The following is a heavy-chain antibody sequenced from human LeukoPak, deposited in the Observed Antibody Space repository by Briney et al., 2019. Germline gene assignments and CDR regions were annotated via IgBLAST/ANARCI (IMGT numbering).Heavy chain of an antibody. V-gene: IGHV3-11*01. CDR3: APKLYYFDY. J-gene: IGHJ4*02. Sequence: GRSLRLSWAASGFTFSDYYMSWIRQAPGKGLEWVSYISSSGSTKHYADSVKGRFTISRDNAKNSLYLQMNSLRAEDTAVYYCAPKLYYFDYWGQGTLVTVSS. D-gene: IGHD3-10*01. CDR1: GFTFSDYY. CDR2: ISSSGSTK.